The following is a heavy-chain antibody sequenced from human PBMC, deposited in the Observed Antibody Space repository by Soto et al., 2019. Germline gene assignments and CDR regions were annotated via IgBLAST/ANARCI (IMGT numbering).Heavy chain of an antibody. J-gene: IGHJ6*02. V-gene: IGHV3-30*18. D-gene: IGHD2-15*01. CDR3: AKDQCSGGSCYEEGSYYYYYGMDV. CDR1: GFTFSSYG. CDR2: ISYDGSNK. Sequence: GGSLRLSCAASGFTFSSYGMHWVRQAPGKGLEWVAVISYDGSNKYYADSVKGRFTISRDNSKNTLYLQMNSLRAEDTAVYYCAKDQCSGGSCYEEGSYYYYYGMDVWGQGTTVTVSS.